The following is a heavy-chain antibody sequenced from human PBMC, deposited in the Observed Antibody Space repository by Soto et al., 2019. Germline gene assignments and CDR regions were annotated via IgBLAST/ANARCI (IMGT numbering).Heavy chain of an antibody. D-gene: IGHD7-27*01. CDR1: GFTFGAYS. CDR3: ARDCLTGDPREAFDY. CDR2: IDPSTTYI. J-gene: IGHJ4*02. Sequence: GSLRLSCAASGFTFGAYSLSWVRQAPGKGLEWVSSIDPSTTYIHYADSVEGRFTISRDNAKSSLYLQIISLRVEDTAVYYCARDCLTGDPREAFDYWGQGTLVTVSS. V-gene: IGHV3-21*01.